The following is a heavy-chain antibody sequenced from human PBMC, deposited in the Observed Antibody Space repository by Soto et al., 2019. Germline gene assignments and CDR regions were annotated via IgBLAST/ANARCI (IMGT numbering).Heavy chain of an antibody. V-gene: IGHV4-59*01. D-gene: IGHD3-22*01. CDR1: GGSIISYY. J-gene: IGHJ6*02. CDR3: ATTDPRNDSRSRQLKLYYYYGMDV. Sequence: TSGPLSLTCTVSGGSIISYYWSWIRQPPGKGLEWIVYIYYSGSTNYSPSLKSRVTISVDTSKNQFSLKLSSVTAADTAVYYCATTDPRNDSRSRQLKLYYYYGMDVWGQGTTVTVSS. CDR2: IYYSGST.